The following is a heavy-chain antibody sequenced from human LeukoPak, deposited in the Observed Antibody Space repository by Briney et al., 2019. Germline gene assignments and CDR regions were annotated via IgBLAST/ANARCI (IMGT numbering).Heavy chain of an antibody. CDR1: GFTFSSYW. CDR2: INSDGSST. J-gene: IGHJ3*02. Sequence: AGSLRLSCAASGFTFSSYWMHWVRQAPGKGLVWVSRINSDGSSTTYADSVKSRFTTSRDNAKNTLYLQMSSLRVEDTAVYYCANGYSSTYYNALDIRGQGTMVTVSS. D-gene: IGHD6-13*01. V-gene: IGHV3-74*01. CDR3: ANGYSSTYYNALDI.